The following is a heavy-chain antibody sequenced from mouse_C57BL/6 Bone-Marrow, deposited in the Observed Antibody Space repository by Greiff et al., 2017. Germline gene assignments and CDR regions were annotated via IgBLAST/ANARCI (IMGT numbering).Heavy chain of an antibody. CDR1: GFTFSSYA. J-gene: IGHJ3*01. CDR2: ISSGGDYI. CDR3: TREGLGYDGYSGFAY. D-gene: IGHD2-3*01. Sequence: EVKLVESGEGLVKPGGSLTLSCAASGFTFSSYAMSWVRQTPEKRLEWVAYISSGGDYIYYADTVQGRFTISRDNARNTLYLQMSSLKSEDTAMYYCTREGLGYDGYSGFAYWGQGTLVTVSA. V-gene: IGHV5-9-1*02.